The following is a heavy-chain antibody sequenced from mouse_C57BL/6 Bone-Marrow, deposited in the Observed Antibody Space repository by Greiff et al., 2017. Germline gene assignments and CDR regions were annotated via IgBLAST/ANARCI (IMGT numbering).Heavy chain of an antibody. CDR1: GFTFSSYG. Sequence: EVQLVESGGDLVKPGGSLKLSCAASGFTFSSYGMSWVRQTPDTRLEWVATISSGGSYTYYPDSVKGRFTISRDNAKNTLYLQMSSLKSEDTAMYYCARLSYYLYYWGQGTTLTVSS. D-gene: IGHD6-2*01. CDR3: ARLSYYLYY. V-gene: IGHV5-6*01. J-gene: IGHJ2*01. CDR2: ISSGGSYT.